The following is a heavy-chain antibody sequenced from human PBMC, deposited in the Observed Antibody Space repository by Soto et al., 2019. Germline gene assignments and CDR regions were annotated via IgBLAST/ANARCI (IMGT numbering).Heavy chain of an antibody. Sequence: GGSLRLSCAASGFTFSSYAMSWVRQAPGKGLEWVSAISGSGGSTYYADSVKGRFTISRDNAKNTLYLQMNSLRAEDTAVYYCARDRNDGSPGSYSSVDYWGQGTLVTVSS. CDR2: ISGSGGST. CDR3: ARDRNDGSPGSYSSVDY. CDR1: GFTFSSYA. V-gene: IGHV3-23*01. J-gene: IGHJ4*02. D-gene: IGHD3-16*02.